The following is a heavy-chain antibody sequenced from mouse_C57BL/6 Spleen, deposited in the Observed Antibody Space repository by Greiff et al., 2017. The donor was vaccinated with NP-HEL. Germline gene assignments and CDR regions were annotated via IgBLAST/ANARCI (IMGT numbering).Heavy chain of an antibody. V-gene: IGHV1-82*01. J-gene: IGHJ4*01. CDR1: GYAFSSSW. CDR3: ARSLLLRPYAMDY. Sequence: QVQLQQSGPELVKPGASVKISCKASGYAFSSSWMNWVKQRPGKGLEWIGRIYPGDGDTNYNGKFKGKATLTADKSSSTAYMQLSSLTSEDSAVYFCARSLLLRPYAMDYWGQGTSVTVSS. CDR2: IYPGDGDT. D-gene: IGHD1-1*01.